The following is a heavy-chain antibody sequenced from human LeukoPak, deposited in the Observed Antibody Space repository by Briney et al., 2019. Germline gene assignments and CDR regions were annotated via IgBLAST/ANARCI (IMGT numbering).Heavy chain of an antibody. Sequence: SQTLSLTCTVSGGSISSGDYYWSWIRQPPGKGLEWIGYIYYTGHTYYNPSLKSRVTISVDTSKNQFSLKLSSVTAADTAVYYCARDRLSVGKFRHDAFDIWGQGTMVTVSS. D-gene: IGHD3-10*01. V-gene: IGHV4-30-4*01. CDR3: ARDRLSVGKFRHDAFDI. J-gene: IGHJ3*02. CDR1: GGSISSGDYY. CDR2: IYYTGHT.